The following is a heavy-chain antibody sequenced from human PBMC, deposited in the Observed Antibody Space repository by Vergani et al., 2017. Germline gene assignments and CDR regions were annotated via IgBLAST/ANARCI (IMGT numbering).Heavy chain of an antibody. V-gene: IGHV4-39*01. J-gene: IGHJ1*01. CDR3: TRHGRSGWAGYFQH. CDR2: IYYTGTT. Sequence: QLQLQESGPGLVKPSETLSLTCTVSGVSIGSNSYYWGWLRQPPGKGLEWIGTIYYTGTTYYNQAHKSRRTVSVDTSKNQFSLHLTSVTAADTAVYYCTRHGRSGWAGYFQHWGQGTLVTASS. CDR1: GVSIGSNSYY. D-gene: IGHD6-19*01.